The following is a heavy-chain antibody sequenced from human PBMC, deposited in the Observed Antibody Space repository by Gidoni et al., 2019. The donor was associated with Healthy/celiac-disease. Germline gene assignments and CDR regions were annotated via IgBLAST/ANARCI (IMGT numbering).Heavy chain of an antibody. CDR2: ISYDGSNK. J-gene: IGHJ6*02. Sequence: QVQLVESGGGVVQPGRSLRLSCAASGFTFSSYGMHWVRQAPGKGLEWVAVISYDGSNKYYADSVKGRFTISRDNSKNTLYLQMNSLRAEDTAVYYCARDGTYYDFWSGYYSALSYGMDVWGQGTTVTVSS. CDR1: GFTFSSYG. V-gene: IGHV3-30*03. D-gene: IGHD3-3*01. CDR3: ARDGTYYDFWSGYYSALSYGMDV.